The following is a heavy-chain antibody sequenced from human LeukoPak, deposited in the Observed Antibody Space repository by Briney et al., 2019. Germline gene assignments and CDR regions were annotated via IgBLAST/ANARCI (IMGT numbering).Heavy chain of an antibody. Sequence: PSETLSLTCAVSGGSISSGGYSWSWIRQPPGKGLEWIGYIFHSGSTYYNPSLKSRVTISVDRSKNQFSLKLSSVTAADTAVYYCAREVAYLDLWGRGTLVTVSS. J-gene: IGHJ2*01. CDR3: AREVAYLDL. CDR2: IFHSGST. CDR1: GGSISSGGYS. V-gene: IGHV4-30-2*01.